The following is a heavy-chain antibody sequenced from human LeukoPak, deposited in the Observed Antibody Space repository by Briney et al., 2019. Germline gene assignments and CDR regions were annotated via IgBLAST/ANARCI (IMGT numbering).Heavy chain of an antibody. CDR2: MNPNSGNT. Sequence: ASVKVSCKASGYTFTSYDINWVRQATGQGLEWMGWMNPNSGNTGYAQKFQGRVTMTTDTSMSTAYMELRSLRSDDTAVYYCARAEYSSSQIPIDYWGQGTLVTVSS. V-gene: IGHV1-8*01. CDR3: ARAEYSSSQIPIDY. D-gene: IGHD6-13*01. CDR1: GYTFTSYD. J-gene: IGHJ4*02.